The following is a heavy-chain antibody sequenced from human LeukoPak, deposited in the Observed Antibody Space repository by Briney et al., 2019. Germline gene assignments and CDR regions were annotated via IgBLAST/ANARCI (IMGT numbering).Heavy chain of an antibody. CDR2: IWFDGSIK. CDR3: ARAVGPFDI. Sequence: GRSLRLSCAASGFTFSTYVMHWVRQAPGKGLEWVAVIWFDGSIKYYADSVKGRFTISRDNSKNTLYLQMNSLRAEDTAVYYCARAVGPFDIWGQGTIVIVSS. CDR1: GFTFSTYV. J-gene: IGHJ3*02. V-gene: IGHV3-33*01.